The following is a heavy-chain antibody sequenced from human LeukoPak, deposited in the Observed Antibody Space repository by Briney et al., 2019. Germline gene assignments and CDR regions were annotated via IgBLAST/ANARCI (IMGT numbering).Heavy chain of an antibody. J-gene: IGHJ2*01. D-gene: IGHD2-2*01. CDR2: VNPSGGST. CDR3: ARPVVPAARTASFDL. V-gene: IGHV1-46*01. CDR1: GYTFTSYY. Sequence: ASVKVSCKASGYTFTSYYMLWVRQAPGQGLEWMGIVNPSGGSTSYAQKFQGRVTMTRDTSTSTVYMELSSLRSEDTAVYYCARPVVPAARTASFDLWGRGPLVTVSS.